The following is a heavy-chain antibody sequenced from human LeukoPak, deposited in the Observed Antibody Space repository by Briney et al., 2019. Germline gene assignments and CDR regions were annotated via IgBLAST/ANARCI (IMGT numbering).Heavy chain of an antibody. CDR1: GGSISSSY. J-gene: IGHJ4*02. V-gene: IGHV4-59*01. Sequence: SETLSLTCTVSGGSISSSYWSWIRQPPGKGLEWIGYIYYSASTNYNPSLKSRVTISVDTSKNQFPLKLSSMTAADTAVYYCARLAYYYDGSAYYYFDYWGQGTLVTVSS. D-gene: IGHD3-22*01. CDR3: ARLAYYYDGSAYYYFDY. CDR2: IYYSAST.